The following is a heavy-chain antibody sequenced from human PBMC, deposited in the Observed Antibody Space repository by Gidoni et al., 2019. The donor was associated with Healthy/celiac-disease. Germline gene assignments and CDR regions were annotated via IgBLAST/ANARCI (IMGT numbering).Heavy chain of an antibody. J-gene: IGHJ4*02. D-gene: IGHD3-10*01. CDR3: ARGATDGSGSYYAPIDY. CDR1: GFTLRGYY. Sequence: QVQLVESGGGLVKPGGSLRLSGAASGFTLRGYYMGWLRQAPGKGLEWVSYISSSSSYTNYADSVKGRFTISRDNAKNSLYLQMNSLRAEDTAVYYCARGATDGSGSYYAPIDYWGQGTLVTVSS. CDR2: ISSSSSYT. V-gene: IGHV3-11*05.